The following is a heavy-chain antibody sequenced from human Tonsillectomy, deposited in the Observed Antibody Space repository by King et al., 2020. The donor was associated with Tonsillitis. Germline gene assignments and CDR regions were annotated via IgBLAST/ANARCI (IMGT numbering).Heavy chain of an antibody. D-gene: IGHD1-26*01. J-gene: IGHJ3*02. V-gene: IGHV5-51*01. CDR1: GYSFTNYW. CDR3: ARHEVFPTRGRPATFSFDI. CDR2: IYPGDSET. Sequence: QLVQSGAEVKKPGESVKISCKGAGYSFTNYWIGWVRQMPGKGLEWMGVIYPGDSETRYSPSFQGQVTISADKSIRIGYLQWSSLKASDTAMYYCARHEVFPTRGRPATFSFDIWGQGTMVTVSS.